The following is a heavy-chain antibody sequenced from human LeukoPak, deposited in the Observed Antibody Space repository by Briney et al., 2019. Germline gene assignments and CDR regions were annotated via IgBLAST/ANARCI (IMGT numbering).Heavy chain of an antibody. Sequence: SETLSLTCTVSGGSISRYYWNWIRQPPGERLEWIGWIHYSGSTAYNPSLESRVTMSVDTSKNHISLKMTSVTAADTATYYCARWGYFDSGGYSVVDYWGQGALVTVSS. J-gene: IGHJ4*02. CDR2: IHYSGST. CDR1: GGSISRYY. CDR3: ARWGYFDSGGYSVVDY. D-gene: IGHD3-22*01. V-gene: IGHV4-59*01.